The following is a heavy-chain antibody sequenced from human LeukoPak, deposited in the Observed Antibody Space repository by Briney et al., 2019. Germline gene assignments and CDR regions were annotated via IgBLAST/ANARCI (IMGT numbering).Heavy chain of an antibody. CDR2: IKQDGTSK. Sequence: GGSLRLSCAASGFTFSRPWRGWVRQAPGKGLEWVANIKQDGTSKYYVDSVMGRFTISRDNAENSVYLQMNSLSAGDTAVYYCARHGDYCFDLWGPGTRVTVSS. CDR1: GFTFSRPW. CDR3: ARHGDYCFDL. J-gene: IGHJ4*02. V-gene: IGHV3-7*02. D-gene: IGHD2-21*01.